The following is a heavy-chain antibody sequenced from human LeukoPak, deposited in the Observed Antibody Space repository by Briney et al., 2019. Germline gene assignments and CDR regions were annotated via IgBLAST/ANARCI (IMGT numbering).Heavy chain of an antibody. Sequence: GGSLRLSCAASGFTFSSYGMHWVRQAPGKGLEWVAVISYDGTNKYYADSVKGRFTISRDNSKNTLDLQMNSLRAEDTAVYYCAKEDCSGGSCSEYFQHWGQGTLVTVSS. D-gene: IGHD2-15*01. CDR2: ISYDGTNK. J-gene: IGHJ1*01. CDR3: AKEDCSGGSCSEYFQH. V-gene: IGHV3-30*18. CDR1: GFTFSSYG.